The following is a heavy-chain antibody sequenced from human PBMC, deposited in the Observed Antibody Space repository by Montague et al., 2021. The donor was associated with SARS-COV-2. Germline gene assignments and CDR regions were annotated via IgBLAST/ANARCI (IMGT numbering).Heavy chain of an antibody. V-gene: IGHV4-31*03. CDR1: DGSISSGSYY. J-gene: IGHJ4*02. CDR3: ARARTSLIVVVNEFDY. CDR2: IYYSGSS. Sequence: TLSLTCTVSDGSISSGSYYWSWIRQHPGKGLEWIGYIYYSGSSYYNPSLKSRVTISVDTSKNQFSLRLSSVTAADTAVYYCARARTSLIVVVNEFDYWGKGTLVTVSS. D-gene: IGHD2-21*01.